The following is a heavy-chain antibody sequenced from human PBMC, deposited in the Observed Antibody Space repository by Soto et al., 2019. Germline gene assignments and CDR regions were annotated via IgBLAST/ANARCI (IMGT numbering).Heavy chain of an antibody. CDR1: GVTFSNAW. Sequence: EVQLVESGGGLVKPGGSLRLSCAASGVTFSNAWMNWVRQAPGKGLEWVGRIKSKTDGGTTDYAAPVRGRFTISRDESKTTLYLQMTSLKTEATAVYYCAADRCLNGVCYLGWWWGQGPLVTVSS. D-gene: IGHD2-8*01. CDR2: IKSKTDGGTT. J-gene: IGHJ1*01. CDR3: AADRCLNGVCYLGWW. V-gene: IGHV3-15*07.